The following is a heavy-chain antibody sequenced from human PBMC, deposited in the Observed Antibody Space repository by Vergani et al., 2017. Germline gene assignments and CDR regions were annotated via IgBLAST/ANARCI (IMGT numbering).Heavy chain of an antibody. CDR2: MSVDGTTK. Sequence: QVQLVESGGGLVQPGRSLRLSCAASGFTFSNYDINWVRQAPGKGLEWVAVMSVDGTTKYYADSVKGRFTVSRDNSQNTVYLQMNSLRTEDTAVYYCAKGEVYSGSNGNRRFAYWSQGALVTVSS. CDR3: AKGEVYSGSNGNRRFAY. CDR1: GFTFSNYD. J-gene: IGHJ4*02. D-gene: IGHD1-26*01. V-gene: IGHV3-30*18.